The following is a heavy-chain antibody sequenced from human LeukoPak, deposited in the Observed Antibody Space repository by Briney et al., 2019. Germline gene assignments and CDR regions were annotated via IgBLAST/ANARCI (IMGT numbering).Heavy chain of an antibody. V-gene: IGHV4-31*03. D-gene: IGHD3-10*01. CDR3: ARDRASGMDF. Sequence: SETLSPTCTVSGGSVNSGAYYWSWIRQCPGNCLEWIGQIFFTGRTDYNPSLKSRLSISIDTSKNQFSIELSSVTVAGTATYYCARDRASGMDFWGQGTLVTVSS. CDR1: GGSVNSGAYY. CDR2: IFFTGRT. J-gene: IGHJ4*02.